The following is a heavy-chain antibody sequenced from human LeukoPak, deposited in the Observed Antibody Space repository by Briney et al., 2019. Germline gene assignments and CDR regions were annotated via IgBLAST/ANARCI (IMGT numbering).Heavy chain of an antibody. J-gene: IGHJ6*02. V-gene: IGHV3-7*03. CDR2: IKQDGSET. CDR3: TRGRRRDPTGSSYYYGMDV. D-gene: IGHD1-1*01. CDR1: GFTFSSYW. Sequence: GGSLRLSCAASGFTFSSYWMNWARQAPGKGLEWVANIKQDGSETYYVDSVKGRFTISRDNAKNSLHLQMNSLRAEDTAVYYCTRGRRRDPTGSSYYYGMDVWGQGTTVAVSS.